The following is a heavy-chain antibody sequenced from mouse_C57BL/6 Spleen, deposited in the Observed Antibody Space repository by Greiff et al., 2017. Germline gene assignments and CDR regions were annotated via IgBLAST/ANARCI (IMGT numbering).Heavy chain of an antibody. J-gene: IGHJ4*01. CDR3: ARTRSNLYYAMDY. V-gene: IGHV1-50*01. Sequence: QVQLQQPGAELVKPGASVKLSCKASGYTFTSYWMQWVKQRPGQGLEWIGEIDPSDSYTNYNQKFKGKATLTVDTSSSTAYMQLSSLTSEDSAVYYCARTRSNLYYAMDYWGQGTSVTVSS. D-gene: IGHD2-5*01. CDR2: IDPSDSYT. CDR1: GYTFTSYW.